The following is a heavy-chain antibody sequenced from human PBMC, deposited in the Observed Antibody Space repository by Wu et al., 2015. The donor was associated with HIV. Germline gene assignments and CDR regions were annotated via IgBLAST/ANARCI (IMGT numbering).Heavy chain of an antibody. CDR3: ARGNNGEVRIFGVGYYWNLYYFDY. Sequence: QVHLVQSGAEVKKPGASVKVSCKASGYTFTSYGISWVRQAPGQGLEWMGWISAYNGNTNYAQKFQGRVTMTTDTSTTTAYMELRSLRSDDTAVYYCARGNNGEVRIFGVGYYWNLYYFDYWGQGPWSTVSS. CDR1: GYTFTSYG. J-gene: IGHJ4*02. D-gene: IGHD3-3*01. V-gene: IGHV1-18*01. CDR2: ISAYNGNT.